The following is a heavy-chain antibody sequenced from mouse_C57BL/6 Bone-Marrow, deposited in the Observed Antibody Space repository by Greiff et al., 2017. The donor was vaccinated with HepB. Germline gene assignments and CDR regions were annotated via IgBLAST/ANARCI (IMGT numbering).Heavy chain of an antibody. Sequence: VQLQQPGAELVRPGSSVKLSCKASGYTFTSYWMDWVKQRPGQGLEWIGNIYPSDSETHYNQKFKDKATLTVDKSSSTAYMQLSSLTSEDSAVYYCARQENWDFDDWGQGTTLTVSS. CDR2: IYPSDSET. CDR3: ARQENWDFDD. D-gene: IGHD4-1*01. V-gene: IGHV1-61*01. J-gene: IGHJ2*01. CDR1: GYTFTSYW.